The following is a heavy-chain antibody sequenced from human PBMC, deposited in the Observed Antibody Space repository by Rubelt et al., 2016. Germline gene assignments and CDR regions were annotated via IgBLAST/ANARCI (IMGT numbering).Heavy chain of an antibody. CDR2: ITLYNGNT. D-gene: IGHD6-13*01. Sequence: QVQLGQSEAEVKKPGASVKVSCKASGYTFTYCSLHWLQQAPGQGLERMRWITLYNGNTNYAKKFQGRVTMTTDTSTSTAYMELRSLRSDDTAVYYCARDEPYSSSWYDYWGQGTLVTVSS. CDR3: ARDEPYSSSWYDY. V-gene: IGHV1-68*02. J-gene: IGHJ4*02. CDR1: GYTFTYCS.